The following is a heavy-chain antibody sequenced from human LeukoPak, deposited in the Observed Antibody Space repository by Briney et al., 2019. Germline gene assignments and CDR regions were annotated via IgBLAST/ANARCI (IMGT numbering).Heavy chain of an antibody. CDR3: ARYGGRGYGRLVSRADYLYY. CDR1: GGSISSYY. CDR2: IYYSGST. V-gene: IGHV4-59*01. Sequence: SETLSLTCTVSGGSISSYYWSWIRQPPGKGLEWIGYIYYSGSTNYNPSLKSRVTISVDPSKNQFSLKLSSVTAADPAVYYCARYGGRGYGRLVSRADYLYYWGQGTLVTVSS. D-gene: IGHD5-12*01. J-gene: IGHJ4*02.